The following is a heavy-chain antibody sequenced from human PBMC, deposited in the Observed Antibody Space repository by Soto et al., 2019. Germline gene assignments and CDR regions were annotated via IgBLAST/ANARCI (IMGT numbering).Heavy chain of an antibody. CDR3: AHRPIVGAAI. D-gene: IGHD1-26*01. V-gene: IGHV4-4*02. J-gene: IGHJ4*02. Sequence: QVQLQESGPGLVKPSGTLSLTCGVFGGSISNSNWWTWVRQPPGKGLEWIGEIYHRGSTNSNSSLMSRVTISLDKVNNQFSLKLTSVTAADTAVYYCAHRPIVGAAIWGQGTLVTVSS. CDR1: GGSISNSNW. CDR2: IYHRGST.